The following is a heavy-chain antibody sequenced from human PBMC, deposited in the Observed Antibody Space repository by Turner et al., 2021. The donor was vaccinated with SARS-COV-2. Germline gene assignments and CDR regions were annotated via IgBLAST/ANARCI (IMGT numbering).Heavy chain of an antibody. Sequence: QLQLQESGPGLVKPSETLSLTCTVSGGSISSSSYFWGWIRQPPGKGLEWIGSIYYSGSTYYKPPLKSRVTISVDTSKNQFSLKLRSVTAADTAVYYCARDGGDPPRYFQHWGQGTLVTVSS. J-gene: IGHJ1*01. CDR3: ARDGGDPPRYFQH. V-gene: IGHV4-39*02. D-gene: IGHD2-21*02. CDR1: GGSISSSSYF. CDR2: IYYSGST.